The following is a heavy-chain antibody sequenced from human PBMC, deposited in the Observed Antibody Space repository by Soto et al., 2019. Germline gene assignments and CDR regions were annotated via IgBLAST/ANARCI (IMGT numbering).Heavy chain of an antibody. CDR2: IKSDGRST. CDR1: GFTFSCHC. CDR3: ARSDWFDP. J-gene: IGHJ5*02. Sequence: PGGSVRLSCAASGFTFSCHCMHWVRQAPGKGLVWVSRIKSDGRSTSYADSVKGRLTVSRDNAKNTLYLQMNSLRAEDTAVYYCARSDWFDPWGQGTLVTVSS. V-gene: IGHV3-74*01.